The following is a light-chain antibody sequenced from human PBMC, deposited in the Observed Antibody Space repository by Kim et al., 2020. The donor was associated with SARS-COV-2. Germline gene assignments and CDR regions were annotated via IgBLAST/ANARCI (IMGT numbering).Light chain of an antibody. J-gene: IGLJ3*02. CDR3: CSYAGSWV. CDR2: DVS. CDR1: SSDVGGYSY. V-gene: IGLV2-11*01. Sequence: PGQPVNMSCTGTSSDVGGYSYGSWYQQHPGKAPNLMIYDVSKRPSGVPDRFSGSKSGNTASLTISGLQAEDEADYYCCSYAGSWVFGGGTQLTVL.